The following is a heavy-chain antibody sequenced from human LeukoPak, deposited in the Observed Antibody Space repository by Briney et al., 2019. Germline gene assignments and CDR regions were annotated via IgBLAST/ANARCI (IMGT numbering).Heavy chain of an antibody. CDR1: GFTFSSYY. CDR3: VSHSDPLSSYSVDY. CDR2: IDSGVNT. D-gene: IGHD3-10*01. Sequence: GGSLRLSCAASGFTFSSYYMSWVGRAPGKGLEGVSIIDSGVNTYYADSVRGRFTISREKSKNTLSLQMNNLRAEDTAVYYCVSHSDPLSSYSVDYWGQGTLVSVS. J-gene: IGHJ4*02. V-gene: IGHV3-53*01.